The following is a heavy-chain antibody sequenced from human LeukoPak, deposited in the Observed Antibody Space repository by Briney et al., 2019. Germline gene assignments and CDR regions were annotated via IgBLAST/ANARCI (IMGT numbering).Heavy chain of an antibody. CDR3: ATTAATAGMNWFDP. V-gene: IGHV1-69*01. J-gene: IGHJ5*02. CDR1: GGNFHSYA. Sequence: ASVTVSCKASGGNFHSYAINWVRQAPGQGLEWMGGIIPIFGTANYAQKFQGRVTITADESTSTAYMELNSLRSEDTAVYYCATTAATAGMNWFDPWGQGTLVTVSS. CDR2: IIPIFGTA. D-gene: IGHD6-13*01.